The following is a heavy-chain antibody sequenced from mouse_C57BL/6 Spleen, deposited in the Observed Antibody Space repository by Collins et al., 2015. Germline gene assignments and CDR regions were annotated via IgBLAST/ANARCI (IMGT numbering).Heavy chain of an antibody. J-gene: IGHJ2*01. CDR2: INTYTGEP. CDR1: GYTFTNYG. CDR3: ARPLRFDY. D-gene: IGHD1-1*01. Sequence: QIQLVQSGPELKKPGETVKISCKASGYTFTNYGMNWVKQAPGKGLKWMGWINTYTGEPTYADDFKGRFAFSLETSASTAYLQINNLKNEDTATYFCARPLRFDYWGQGTTLTVSS. V-gene: IGHV9-3-1*01.